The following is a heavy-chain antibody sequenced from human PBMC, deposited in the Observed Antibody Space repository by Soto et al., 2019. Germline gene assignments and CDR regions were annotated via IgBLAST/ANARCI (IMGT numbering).Heavy chain of an antibody. CDR3: ASLPSGMLTDCYYFDY. Sequence: QVQLQESGPGLVRPTETLSLTCTVSGGSINGYYWNRIRQPAGKGLEWIGRIYITGTTTYHPSLKGRVTMSVDTSKNQFSVRFTFVTAAASAVYYCASLPSGMLTDCYYFDYGGQGAVLTVSS. CDR2: IYITGTT. J-gene: IGHJ4*02. D-gene: IGHD3-10*01. CDR1: GGSINGYY. V-gene: IGHV4-4*07.